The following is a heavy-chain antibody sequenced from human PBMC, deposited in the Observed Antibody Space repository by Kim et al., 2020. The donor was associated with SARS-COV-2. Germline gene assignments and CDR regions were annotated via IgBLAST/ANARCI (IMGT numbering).Heavy chain of an antibody. V-gene: IGHV4-31*03. CDR2: IYHLGTA. CDR1: GDSLNSGPYY. CDR3: ARANTRTGGFDL. Sequence: SETLSLTCSVSGDSLNSGPYYWSWILQFPGKGLQWIGYIYHLGTAYYNPSLGSRVTMSIDTSKNHFSLNMTSLTAADTAMYYCARANTRTGGFDLWGRGASVTVSS. J-gene: IGHJ4*02. D-gene: IGHD2-15*01.